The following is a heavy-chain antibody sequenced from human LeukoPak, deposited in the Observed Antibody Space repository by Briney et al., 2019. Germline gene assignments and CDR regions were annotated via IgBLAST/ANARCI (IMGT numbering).Heavy chain of an antibody. CDR2: ISAYNGNT. D-gene: IGHD1-1*01. CDR1: NHTFTSYG. Sequence: GASVKVSCKPSNHTFTSYGISWVRQAPGQGLEWMGWISAYNGNTNYAQKLQGRVTMTTDTSTSTAYMELSSLRSEDTAVYYCAADHWNDYYYMDVWGKGTTVTVSS. J-gene: IGHJ6*03. CDR3: AADHWNDYYYMDV. V-gene: IGHV1-18*01.